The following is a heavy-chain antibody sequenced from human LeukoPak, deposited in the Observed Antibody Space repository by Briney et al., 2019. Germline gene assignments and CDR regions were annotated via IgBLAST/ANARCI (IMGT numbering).Heavy chain of an antibody. V-gene: IGHV1-2*02. Sequence: ASVKVSCKASGYIFTNFGISWVRQAPGQGLEWMGWINPNSGGTNYAQKFQGRVTMTRDTSISTAYMELSRLRSDDTAVYYCARYSRGDAFDIWGQGTKVTVSS. CDR3: ARYSRGDAFDI. J-gene: IGHJ3*02. D-gene: IGHD1-26*01. CDR1: GYIFTNFG. CDR2: INPNSGGT.